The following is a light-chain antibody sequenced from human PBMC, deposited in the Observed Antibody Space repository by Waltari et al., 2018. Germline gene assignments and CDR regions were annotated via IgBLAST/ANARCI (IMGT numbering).Light chain of an antibody. J-gene: IGKJ1*01. CDR2: GAS. Sequence: ELVLTQSPVTLSLSPGERAPLSCRASQSVSRSLAWYQQKPGQAPRLLIYGASSRATGVPDRFSGSGSGTDFSLTISRLEPEDFAVYYCQHYVRLPVSFGQGTKVEIK. V-gene: IGKV3-20*01. CDR1: QSVSRS. CDR3: QHYVRLPVS.